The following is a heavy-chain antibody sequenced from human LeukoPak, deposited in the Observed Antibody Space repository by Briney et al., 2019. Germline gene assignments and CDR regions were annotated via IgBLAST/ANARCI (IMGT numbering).Heavy chain of an antibody. Sequence: SETLSLTCAVSGYSISSGYYWGWIRQPPGKGLEWIGSFYHSGSTYYNPSLKSRVTISVDTSENQFSLKLSSVTAADTAVYYCARDQGGYDTSGYQDYWGQGTLVTVSS. D-gene: IGHD3-22*01. CDR2: FYHSGST. J-gene: IGHJ4*02. CDR3: ARDQGGYDTSGYQDY. CDR1: GYSISSGYY. V-gene: IGHV4-38-2*02.